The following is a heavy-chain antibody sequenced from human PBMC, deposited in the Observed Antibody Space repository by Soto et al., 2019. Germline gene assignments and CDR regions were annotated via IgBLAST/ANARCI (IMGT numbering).Heavy chain of an antibody. D-gene: IGHD3-22*01. J-gene: IGHJ3*02. CDR2: IIPILGIA. CDR3: ARDRNYYDSSGYYPDAFDI. V-gene: IGHV1-69*04. CDR1: GGTFSSYT. Sequence: SVKVSCKASGGTFSSYTISWVRQAPGQGLEWMGRIIPILGIANYAQKFQGRVTITADKSTSTAYMELSSLRSEDTAVYYCARDRNYYDSSGYYPDAFDIWGQGTMVTVS.